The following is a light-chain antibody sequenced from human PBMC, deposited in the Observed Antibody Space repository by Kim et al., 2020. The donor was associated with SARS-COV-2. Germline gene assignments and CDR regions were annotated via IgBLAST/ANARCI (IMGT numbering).Light chain of an antibody. Sequence: QSVVTQPASVSGSPGQSITISCTGTSSDVGGYNYVSWYQQHPVKAPKLMIYDVSNRPSGVSNRFSGSKSGNTASLTISGLQAEDEADYYCSSYTSSSTLAVFGGGTQLTVL. V-gene: IGLV2-14*03. CDR3: SSYTSSSTLAV. J-gene: IGLJ3*02. CDR2: DVS. CDR1: SSDVGGYNY.